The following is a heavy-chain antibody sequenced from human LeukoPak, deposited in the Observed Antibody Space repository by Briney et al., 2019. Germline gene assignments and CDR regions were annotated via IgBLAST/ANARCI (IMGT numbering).Heavy chain of an antibody. CDR1: GFTFSSYW. V-gene: IGHV3-74*01. CDR2: INSDGSST. D-gene: IGHD5-12*01. CDR3: ARGGYSGYDPRPEDY. J-gene: IGHJ4*02. Sequence: PGGSLRLSCAASGFTFSSYWMHWVRQAPGKGLVWVSRINSDGSSTRYADSVKGRFTISRDNTKNTLYLQMNSLRAEDTAVYYCARGGYSGYDPRPEDYWGQGTLVTVSS.